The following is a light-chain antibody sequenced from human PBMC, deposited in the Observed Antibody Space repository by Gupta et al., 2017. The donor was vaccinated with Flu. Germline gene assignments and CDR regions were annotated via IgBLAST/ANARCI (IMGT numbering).Light chain of an antibody. CDR2: SAS. CDR3: QLHAAWPPIYA. J-gene: IGKJ2*01. V-gene: IGKV3-15*01. Sequence: TLSVSPGDTATLSCTASQTIGSDLAWYQQKPGEAPRLLVYSASTRATDVPARFSGSGSGTDFTLTISSLQSEDSAVYYCQLHAAWPPIYAFGQGTRLEIK. CDR1: QTIGSD.